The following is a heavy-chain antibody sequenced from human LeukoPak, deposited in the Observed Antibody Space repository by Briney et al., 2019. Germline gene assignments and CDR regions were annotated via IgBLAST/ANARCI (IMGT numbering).Heavy chain of an antibody. Sequence: PSETLSLTCAVYGGSFSGYYWSWIRQPPGKGLEWIGEINHRGSTNYNPSLKSRVTISVDTSKNQFSLKLSSVTAADTAVYYCARAYDAFDIWGQGTMVTVSS. CDR1: GGSFSGYY. J-gene: IGHJ3*02. CDR3: ARAYDAFDI. V-gene: IGHV4-34*01. CDR2: INHRGST.